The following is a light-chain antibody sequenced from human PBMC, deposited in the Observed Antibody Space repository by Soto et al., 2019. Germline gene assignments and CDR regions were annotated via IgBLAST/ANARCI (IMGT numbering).Light chain of an antibody. J-gene: IGLJ1*01. CDR2: DVS. CDR3: GTWDSSLSAYV. CDR1: SSDVGGYNY. V-gene: IGLV2-8*01. Sequence: QSALTQPPSASGSPGQSVTISCTGTSSDVGGYNYVSWYQQHPGKAPKLMIYDVSQRPSGVPDRFSGSKSGTSATLGITGLQTGDEADYYCGTWDSSLSAYVFGTGTKVTVL.